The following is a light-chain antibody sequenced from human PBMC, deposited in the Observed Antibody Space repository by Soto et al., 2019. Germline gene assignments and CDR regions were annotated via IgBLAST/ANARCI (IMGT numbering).Light chain of an antibody. CDR1: QSISSW. J-gene: IGKJ4*01. V-gene: IGKV1-5*01. CDR2: DSS. Sequence: DIQMTQSPSTLSASVGDRVTITCRASQSISSWLAWYQQKPGKAPKLLISDSSDLQSGVPSRFSGSGSGREFTLTISSLQPEDFATYHCQQLNSYPIATFGGGTKVDIK. CDR3: QQLNSYPIAT.